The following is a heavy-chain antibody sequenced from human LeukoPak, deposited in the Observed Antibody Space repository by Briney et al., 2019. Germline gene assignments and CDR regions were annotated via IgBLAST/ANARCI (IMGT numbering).Heavy chain of an antibody. CDR3: AELGITMIGGV. Sequence: GGSLRLSCAASGFTFSSYAMSWVRQAPGKGLEWVSSINNSGGSTYYADSVKGRFAISRDNPKNTLYLQMNSLRAEGTAVYYCAELGITMIGGVWGKGTTVTISS. V-gene: IGHV3-23*01. CDR2: INNSGGST. J-gene: IGHJ6*04. CDR1: GFTFSSYA. D-gene: IGHD3-10*02.